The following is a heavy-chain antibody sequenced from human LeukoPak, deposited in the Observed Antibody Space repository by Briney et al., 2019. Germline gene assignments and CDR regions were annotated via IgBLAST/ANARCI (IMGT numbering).Heavy chain of an antibody. J-gene: IGHJ6*03. CDR3: ARDTDYGDPYYYYYYYMDV. D-gene: IGHD4-17*01. CDR1: GFTFSSYW. V-gene: IGHV3-7*01. CDR2: IKQDGSEK. Sequence: AGGSLRLSRAASGFTFSSYWMSWVRQAPGKGLEWVANIKQDGSEKYYVDSVKGRFTISRDNAKNSLYLQMNSLRAEDTAVYYCARDTDYGDPYYYYYYYMDVWGKGTTVTVSS.